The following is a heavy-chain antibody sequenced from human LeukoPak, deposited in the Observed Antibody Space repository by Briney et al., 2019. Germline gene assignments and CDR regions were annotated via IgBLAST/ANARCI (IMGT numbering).Heavy chain of an antibody. CDR2: VYYSGST. J-gene: IGHJ3*02. Sequence: LRLSCVASGFPFSSYWMTWVRQYPGKGLEWIGYVYYSGSTYCNPSLKSRVTISVDTSKNQFSLKLSSVTAADTAVYYCATGLNDAFDIWGQGTMVTVSS. CDR3: ATGLNDAFDI. V-gene: IGHV4-31*02. CDR1: GFPFSSYW.